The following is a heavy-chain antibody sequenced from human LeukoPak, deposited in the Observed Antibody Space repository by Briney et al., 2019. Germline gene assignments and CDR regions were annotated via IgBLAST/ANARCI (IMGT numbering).Heavy chain of an antibody. CDR2: INHSGST. V-gene: IGHV4-34*01. J-gene: IGHJ4*02. CDR1: GGSFSGYY. CDR3: ARGPSAVAGLSR. Sequence: SETLSLPCAVYGGSFSGYYWSWIRQPPGKGLEWIGEINHSGSTNYNSSLKSRVTISVDTSKNQFSLKLSSVTAADTAVYYCARGPSAVAGLSRWGQGTLVTVSS. D-gene: IGHD6-19*01.